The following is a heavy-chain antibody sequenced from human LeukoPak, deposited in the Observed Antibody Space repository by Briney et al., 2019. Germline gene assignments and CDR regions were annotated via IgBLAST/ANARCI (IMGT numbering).Heavy chain of an antibody. D-gene: IGHD2-2*01. V-gene: IGHV4-31*03. CDR3: ARVVVPAATAEYFQH. J-gene: IGHJ1*01. CDR2: IYYSGST. CDR1: GGSISSGGYY. Sequence: PSETLSLTCTVSGGSISSGGYYWSWIRQHPGKGLGWIGYIYYSGSTYYNPSLKSRVTISVDTSKNQFSLKLSSVTAADTAVYYCARVVVPAATAEYFQHWGQGTLVTVSS.